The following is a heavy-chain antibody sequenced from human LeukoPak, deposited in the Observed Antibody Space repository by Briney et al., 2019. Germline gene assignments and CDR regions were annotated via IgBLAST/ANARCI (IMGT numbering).Heavy chain of an antibody. V-gene: IGHV3-23*01. Sequence: GGSLRLSCAVSGFTFSSYAMSWVRQAPGKGLEWVSAISGSGGSTYYADSVKGWFTNSRDNTKNTLYLQMNSLRAEDTAVYYCAKDLGYCSSTSCQSPFDYWGQGTLVTVSS. D-gene: IGHD2-2*01. CDR2: ISGSGGST. CDR1: GFTFSSYA. J-gene: IGHJ4*02. CDR3: AKDLGYCSSTSCQSPFDY.